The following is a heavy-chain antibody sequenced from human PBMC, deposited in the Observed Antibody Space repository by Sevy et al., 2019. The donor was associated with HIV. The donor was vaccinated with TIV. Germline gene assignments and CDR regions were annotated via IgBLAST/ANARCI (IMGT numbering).Heavy chain of an antibody. CDR1: DGSISSSSYY. CDR3: ARHPGTTYFDY. CDR2: IYYSGST. Sequence: SETLSLTCTVSDGSISSSSYYWGWIRQPPGKGLEWIGSIYYSGSTYYNPSLKSRVTISVDTSKNQFSLKLSSVTAADTAVYYCARHPGTTYFDYWGQGTLVTVSS. J-gene: IGHJ4*02. V-gene: IGHV4-39*01. D-gene: IGHD1-1*01.